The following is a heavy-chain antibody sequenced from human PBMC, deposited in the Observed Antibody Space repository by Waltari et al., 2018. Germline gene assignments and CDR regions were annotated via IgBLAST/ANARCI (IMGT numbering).Heavy chain of an antibody. J-gene: IGHJ4*02. CDR2: IFTSGST. CDR3: ARERWVVAVPGYHFDY. Sequence: QVQLQESGPGLVQPSQTLSLTCTVSGGSVNRGSYYWTLLRQPAGKGLEWIGRIFTSGSTNYNPALKSRVTISVETSNNQFSLKLSSVTAADTAVYYWARERWVVAVPGYHFDYWGQGALVTVSS. CDR1: GGSVNRGSYY. V-gene: IGHV4-61*02. D-gene: IGHD6-19*01.